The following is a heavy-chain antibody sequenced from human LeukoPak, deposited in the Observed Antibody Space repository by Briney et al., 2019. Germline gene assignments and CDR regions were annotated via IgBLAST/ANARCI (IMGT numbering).Heavy chain of an antibody. CDR3: ARSRGLAAAGTPLADP. Sequence: GASVKVSCKASGGTCSSYAISWVRQAPGQGLEWMGGIIPIFGTANYAQKFQGRVTITADESTSTAYMELSSLRSEDTAVYYCARSRGLAAAGTPLADPWGQGALVTVSS. CDR1: GGTCSSYA. J-gene: IGHJ5*02. V-gene: IGHV1-69*13. D-gene: IGHD6-13*01. CDR2: IIPIFGTA.